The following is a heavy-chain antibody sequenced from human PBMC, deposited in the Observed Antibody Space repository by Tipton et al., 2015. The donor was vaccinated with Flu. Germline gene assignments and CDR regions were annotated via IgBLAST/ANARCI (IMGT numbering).Heavy chain of an antibody. D-gene: IGHD6-19*01. V-gene: IGHV4-61*02. Sequence: TLSLTCTVSGGSISSGSYYWCWIRQPAGKGLEWIGRIYTSGSTNYNPSLKSRVTISVDTSKNQFSLKLSSVTAADTAVYYCARGRAVAGFRGFDYWGQGTLVTVSS. CDR2: IYTSGST. CDR1: GGSISSGSYY. J-gene: IGHJ4*02. CDR3: ARGRAVAGFRGFDY.